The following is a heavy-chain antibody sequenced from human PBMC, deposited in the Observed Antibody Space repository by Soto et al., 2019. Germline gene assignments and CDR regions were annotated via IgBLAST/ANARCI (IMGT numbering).Heavy chain of an antibody. J-gene: IGHJ6*02. CDR3: LGLRYFDWPNFPARNYGMDV. CDR2: ISYDGSNK. Sequence: QVQLVESGGGVVQPGRSLRLSCAASGFTFSSYAMHWVRQAQGNGLEWVAVISYDGSNKYYADSVKGRFTISRDNSKHTLYLQMNRLIAEDTAVYYCLGLRYFDWPNFPARNYGMDVWGQGTTVTVSS. CDR1: GFTFSSYA. V-gene: IGHV3-30-3*01. D-gene: IGHD3-9*01.